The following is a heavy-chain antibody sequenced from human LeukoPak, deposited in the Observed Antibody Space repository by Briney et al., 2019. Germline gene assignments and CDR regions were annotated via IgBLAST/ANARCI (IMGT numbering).Heavy chain of an antibody. Sequence: PGGSLRLCCTASGFTFGDYAMSWIRQAPGKGLEWVGFIRSKAYGETADYAASVKGRFTISRDDSKAIAYLQMNSLKTEDTAVYHCTRDRGAYNLYDYWGQGTLVTVSS. CDR3: TRDRGAYNLYDY. D-gene: IGHD1-1*01. CDR1: GFTFGDYA. V-gene: IGHV3-49*03. CDR2: IRSKAYGETA. J-gene: IGHJ4*02.